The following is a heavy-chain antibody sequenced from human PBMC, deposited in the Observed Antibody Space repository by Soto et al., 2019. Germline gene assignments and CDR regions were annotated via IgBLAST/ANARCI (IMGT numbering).Heavy chain of an antibody. V-gene: IGHV4-34*01. D-gene: IGHD5-12*01. CDR1: GGSFSGYY. J-gene: IGHJ4*02. Sequence: SETLSLTCAVYGGSFSGYYWSWIRQPPGKGLEWIGEINHSGSTNYNPSLKSRVTISVDTSKNQFSLKLSSVTAADTAVYYCARGRRLQLLPFDYWGQGTLVTVSS. CDR2: INHSGST. CDR3: ARGRRLQLLPFDY.